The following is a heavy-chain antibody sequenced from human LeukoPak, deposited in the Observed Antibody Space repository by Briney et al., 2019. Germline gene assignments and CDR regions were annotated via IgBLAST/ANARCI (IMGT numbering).Heavy chain of an antibody. V-gene: IGHV3-30*02. CDR2: IRYDGSNK. CDR3: ARGGTPSDYDYMDV. Sequence: PGGSLRLSCAASGFTFSSYGMHWVRQAPGKGLEWVAFIRYDGSNKYYADSVKGRFTISRDNSKNTLYLQMNSLRAEDTAVYYCARGGTPSDYDYMDVWGKGTTVTVSS. D-gene: IGHD1-26*01. J-gene: IGHJ6*03. CDR1: GFTFSSYG.